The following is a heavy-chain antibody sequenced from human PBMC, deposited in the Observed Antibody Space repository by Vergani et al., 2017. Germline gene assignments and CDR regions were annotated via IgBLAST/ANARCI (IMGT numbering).Heavy chain of an antibody. CDR3: AKEVCGSGNCYGWNHLEV. CDR1: GFTFSSND. Sequence: EVQLVESGGGLVQPGGSLRLSCTVSGFTFSSNDFHWVRHTAGKGLEWVSSIGVDGDRYYSDYVKCRFTISRDNGQSYLYLDMDNLRVEDTAVYFCAKEVCGSGNCYGWNHLEVWGEGTSVTVSS. CDR2: IGVDGDR. D-gene: IGHD6-19*01. J-gene: IGHJ6*04. V-gene: IGHV3-13*01.